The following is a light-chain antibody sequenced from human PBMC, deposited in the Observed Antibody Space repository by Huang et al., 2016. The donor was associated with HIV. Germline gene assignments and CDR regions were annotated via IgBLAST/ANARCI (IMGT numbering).Light chain of an antibody. Sequence: DIQMTQSPSSLSASVGDRVTITCRTSQNINSYLNWSHQKPGKAPKLLIFETSSLQSGVPSRFGGSGSGTDFTLTISSLQPEDSATYYCQQSYSTPQTFGQGTKLEI. CDR1: QNINSY. V-gene: IGKV1-39*01. J-gene: IGKJ2*01. CDR2: ETS. CDR3: QQSYSTPQT.